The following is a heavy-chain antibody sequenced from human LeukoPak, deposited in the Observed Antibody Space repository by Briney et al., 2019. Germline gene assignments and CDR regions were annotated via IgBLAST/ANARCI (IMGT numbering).Heavy chain of an antibody. CDR3: ARAEYYYGSGSPYYFDY. CDR2: IYYSGSS. Sequence: PSETLSLTCTVSGGSISSTSYYWGWIRQPPGKGLEWIGSIYYSGSSFYNPSFKSRVTISVDTSKNQFSLKLSSVTAADTAVYYCARAEYYYGSGSPYYFDYWGQGTLVTVSS. J-gene: IGHJ4*02. CDR1: GGSISSTSYY. V-gene: IGHV4-39*07. D-gene: IGHD3-10*01.